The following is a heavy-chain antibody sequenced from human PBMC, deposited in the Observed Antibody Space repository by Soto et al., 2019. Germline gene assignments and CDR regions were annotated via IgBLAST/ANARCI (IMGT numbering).Heavy chain of an antibody. Sequence: GGSLRLSCAASGFTFSSYGMHWVRQAPGKGLEWVAVIWYDGSNKYYADSVKGRFTISRDNSKNTLYLQMNSLRAEDTAVYYCARDMIAVAGSFDYWGQGTLVTVSS. CDR2: IWYDGSNK. D-gene: IGHD6-19*01. CDR1: GFTFSSYG. J-gene: IGHJ4*02. CDR3: ARDMIAVAGSFDY. V-gene: IGHV3-33*01.